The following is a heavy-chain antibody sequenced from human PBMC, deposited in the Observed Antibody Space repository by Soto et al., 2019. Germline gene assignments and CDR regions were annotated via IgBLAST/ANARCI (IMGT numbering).Heavy chain of an antibody. CDR1: GGTFSSYA. J-gene: IGHJ4*02. CDR3: ARGRCGGSCPHFDY. CDR2: IIPIFGTA. Sequence: QVQLVQSGAEVKKPGSSVNVSCTASGGTFSSYAISWVRQAPGQGLEWMGGIIPIFGTANYAQKFQGRVTITADESTSTAYMELSSLRAEDTAVYYCARGRCGGSCPHFDYWGQGTLVTVSS. V-gene: IGHV1-69*01. D-gene: IGHD2-15*01.